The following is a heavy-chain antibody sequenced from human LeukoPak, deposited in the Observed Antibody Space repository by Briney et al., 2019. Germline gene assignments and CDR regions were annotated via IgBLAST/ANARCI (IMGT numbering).Heavy chain of an antibody. V-gene: IGHV4-61*02. J-gene: IGHJ4*02. Sequence: SETLSLTCTVSGGSISSASYYWSWIRQPAGKGLEWIGRIYTSGSTNYNPSLKSRVTISVDTSKNQFSLKLSSVTAADTAVYYCAMRERLAAALDYWGQGTLVTVSS. CDR3: AMRERLAAALDY. D-gene: IGHD6-13*01. CDR2: IYTSGST. CDR1: GGSISSASYY.